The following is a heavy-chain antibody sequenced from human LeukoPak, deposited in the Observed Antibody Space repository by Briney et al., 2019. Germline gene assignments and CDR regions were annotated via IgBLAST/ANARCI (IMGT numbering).Heavy chain of an antibody. J-gene: IGHJ1*01. Sequence: GGSLRLSCAASGFPFSDYWMDWVRQAPGKGMEWVANINQDGSEENYADSVKGRFTISRDNAKNSLYLQMNSLRAEDTAVYYCAKGTRRGYHRTKGYFQHWGQGTLVTVSS. CDR3: AKGTRRGYHRTKGYFQH. CDR2: INQDGSEE. CDR1: GFPFSDYW. V-gene: IGHV3-7*03. D-gene: IGHD6-25*01.